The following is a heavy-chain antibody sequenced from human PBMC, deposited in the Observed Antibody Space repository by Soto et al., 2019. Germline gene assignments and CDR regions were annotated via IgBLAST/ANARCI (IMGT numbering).Heavy chain of an antibody. V-gene: IGHV3-30*03. CDR1: VYTLSSYG. CDR2: IAHDGSKK. J-gene: IGHJ6*03. CDR3: ARAFQRRNYYYYYMDV. Sequence: GSPELSCAASVYTLSSYGMGWARQAQGKGLEWVADIAHDGSKKYYADSVKGRFTISRDNSKNSLYLQMNSLRAEDTAVYYCARAFQRRNYYYYYMDVWGKGTTVTVSS.